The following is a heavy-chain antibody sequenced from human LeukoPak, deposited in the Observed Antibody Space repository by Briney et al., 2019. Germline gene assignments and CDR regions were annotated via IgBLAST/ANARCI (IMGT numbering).Heavy chain of an antibody. D-gene: IGHD3-22*01. V-gene: IGHV3-23*01. CDR1: GFTFSSYA. CDR2: ISGSGGRT. CDR3: VKDQDSGAYSRFDY. Sequence: GGSLRLSCAASGFTFSSYAMSWVRQAPGKGLEWVSAISGSGGRTYYADSVKGRLTISRDSSKNTLYLQMNSLRAEDTAVYYCVKDQDSGAYSRFDYWGQGTLVTVSS. J-gene: IGHJ4*02.